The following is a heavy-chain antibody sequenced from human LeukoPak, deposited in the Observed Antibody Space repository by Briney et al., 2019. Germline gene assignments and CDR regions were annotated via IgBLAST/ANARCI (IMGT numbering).Heavy chain of an antibody. CDR3: AKISDSSSWLIDY. J-gene: IGHJ4*02. V-gene: IGHV3-30*18. CDR2: ISYDGSSK. CDR1: GFIFSSYA. D-gene: IGHD6-13*01. Sequence: GGSLRLSCAASGFIFSSYAMHWVRQAPGKGLEWVAVISYDGSSKYYADSVKGRFTISRDNSKNTLYLQMNGLRADDTAVYYCAKISDSSSWLIDYWGQGTLVTVST.